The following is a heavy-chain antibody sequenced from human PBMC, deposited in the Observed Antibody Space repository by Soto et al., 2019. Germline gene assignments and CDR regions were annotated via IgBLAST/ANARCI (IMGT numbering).Heavy chain of an antibody. CDR1: GFTFDAYA. D-gene: IGHD6-13*01. Sequence: EVQLVESGGGLVQPGRSLRLSCAASGFTFDAYAMHWVRQAPGKGLEWVSGISWNSGSIGYADSVKGRFTISRDNAKNSLYLQMNSLRAEDTALYYCAKDTRAAAFDPWGQGTLVTVSS. CDR2: ISWNSGSI. CDR3: AKDTRAAAFDP. J-gene: IGHJ5*02. V-gene: IGHV3-9*01.